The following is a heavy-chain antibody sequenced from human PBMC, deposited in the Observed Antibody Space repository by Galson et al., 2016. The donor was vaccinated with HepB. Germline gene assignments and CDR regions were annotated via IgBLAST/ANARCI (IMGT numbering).Heavy chain of an antibody. CDR3: ARAPSGNCGVLGHFDY. J-gene: IGHJ4*02. CDR1: GGPISSGHYN. D-gene: IGHD2-21*01. CDR2: MYTSGRN. V-gene: IGHV4-61*02. Sequence: TLSLTCTVSGGPISSGHYNWSWNRPPAGMELEWIGRMYTSGRNSYNPSLKSRVTISVDTYKNQFSLKLSTVTAADTAVYYCARAPSGNCGVLGHFDYWGQGTLVTVSS.